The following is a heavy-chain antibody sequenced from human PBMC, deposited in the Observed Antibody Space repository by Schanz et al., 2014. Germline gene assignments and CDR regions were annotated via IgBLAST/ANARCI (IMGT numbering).Heavy chain of an antibody. V-gene: IGHV3-48*01. Sequence: EVQLVESGGGLVQPRGSLRLSCAASEFSFSSFGMNWVRQAPGKGLEWVSYISSSSSTIYYADSVKGRFTISRDNAKNSLYLQMNSLRAEDTGVYYCAKDGRLPYYGAGADFDYWGQGTLVAVSS. CDR3: AKDGRLPYYGAGADFDY. J-gene: IGHJ4*02. CDR1: EFSFSSFG. CDR2: ISSSSSTI. D-gene: IGHD3-22*01.